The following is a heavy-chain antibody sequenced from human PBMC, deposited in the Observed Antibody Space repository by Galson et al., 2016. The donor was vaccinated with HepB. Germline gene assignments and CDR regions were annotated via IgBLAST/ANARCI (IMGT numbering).Heavy chain of an antibody. CDR3: AKGRTAEPGHRAIFDY. J-gene: IGHJ4*02. Sequence: SLRLSCAAPGFTFSSYWMNWVRQAPGKGLEWVGNIKHDGSETYYADPVEGRFTISRDDAQNSLYLQMNSLRADDTAIYYCAKGRTAEPGHRAIFDYWGQGTLVTVSS. D-gene: IGHD1-14*01. V-gene: IGHV3-7*03. CDR1: GFTFSSYW. CDR2: IKHDGSET.